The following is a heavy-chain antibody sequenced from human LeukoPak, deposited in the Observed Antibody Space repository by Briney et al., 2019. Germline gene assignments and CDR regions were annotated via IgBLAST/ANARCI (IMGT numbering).Heavy chain of an antibody. D-gene: IGHD6-13*01. J-gene: IGHJ6*03. V-gene: IGHV1-2*02. CDR2: INPNSGGT. Sequence: ASVKVSCKASGYTITGYYMHWVRQAPGQGLEWMGWINPNSGGTNYAQKFQGRVTMTRDTSISTAYMELSRLRSDDTAVYYCARGQAAPGYYYMDVWGKGTTVTVSS. CDR1: GYTITGYY. CDR3: ARGQAAPGYYYMDV.